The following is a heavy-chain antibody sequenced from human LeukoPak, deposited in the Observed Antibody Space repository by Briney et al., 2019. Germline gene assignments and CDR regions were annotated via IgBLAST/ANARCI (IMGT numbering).Heavy chain of an antibody. CDR2: IYSGGST. D-gene: IGHD4-11*01. CDR3: AREITYSSDYSPNWFDP. J-gene: IGHJ5*02. V-gene: IGHV4-61*02. Sequence: SETLSLTCTVSGDSISNPIYYWNWIRQPAGKGLEWIGRIYSGGSTSYEPSLKSRVTISLDTSKNQFSLKLTSVTAADTAIYFCAREITYSSDYSPNWFDPWGQGTLVTVSS. CDR1: GDSISNPIYY.